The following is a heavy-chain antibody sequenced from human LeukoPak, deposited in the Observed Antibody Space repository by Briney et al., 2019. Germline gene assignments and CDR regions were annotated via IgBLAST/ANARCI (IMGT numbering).Heavy chain of an antibody. D-gene: IGHD2-2*02. J-gene: IGHJ6*03. Sequence: PSETLSLTCTVSGGSISSYYWSWIRQPPGKGLEWIGYIYYSGSTNYTPSLKSRVTISVDTSKKQFSLKLSSVTAADTAVYYCARVGYCSSTSCYTGYYYMDVWGKGTTVTVSS. CDR2: IYYSGST. V-gene: IGHV4-59*01. CDR3: ARVGYCSSTSCYTGYYYMDV. CDR1: GGSISSYY.